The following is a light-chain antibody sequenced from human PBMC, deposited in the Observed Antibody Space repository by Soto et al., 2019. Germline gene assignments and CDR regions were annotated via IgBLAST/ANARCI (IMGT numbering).Light chain of an antibody. CDR1: QSVSS. V-gene: IGKV3-20*01. J-gene: IGKJ1*01. CDR2: GSS. CDR3: QQYDNPPRT. Sequence: DIVLTQSPGTLSLSPGERATLSCRASQSVSSLAWYQHKPGQAPRLLIYGSSIRATGIPDRFSGSGSGTDFTLTINRLEPEDFAMYYCQQYDNPPRTFGQGTKVEVK.